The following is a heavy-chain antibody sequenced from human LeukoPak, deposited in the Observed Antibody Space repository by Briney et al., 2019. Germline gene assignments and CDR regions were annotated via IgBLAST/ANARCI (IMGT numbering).Heavy chain of an antibody. Sequence: SETLSLTCTVSGGSISSSSYYWGWIRQPPGKGLEWIGYIYYSGSTNYNPSLKSRVTTSVDTSKNQLSLKLSSVTAADTAVYYCARVAAGIGFFQHWGQGTLVTVSS. D-gene: IGHD6-13*01. V-gene: IGHV4-61*05. CDR1: GGSISSSSYY. J-gene: IGHJ1*01. CDR3: ARVAAGIGFFQH. CDR2: IYYSGST.